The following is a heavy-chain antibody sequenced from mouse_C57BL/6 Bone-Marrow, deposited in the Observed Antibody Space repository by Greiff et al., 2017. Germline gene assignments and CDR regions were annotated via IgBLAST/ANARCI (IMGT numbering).Heavy chain of an antibody. V-gene: IGHV1-19*01. CDR2: INPYNGGT. CDR1: GYTFTDYY. D-gene: IGHD1-1*01. Sequence: VQLQQSGPVLVKPGASVKMSCKASGYTFTDYYMNWVKQSHGKSLEWIGVINPYNGGTSYNQKFKGKATLTVDKSSSTAYMELNSLTSEDSAVYYCARPFYGSSLNYWGQGTTLTVSS. J-gene: IGHJ2*01. CDR3: ARPFYGSSLNY.